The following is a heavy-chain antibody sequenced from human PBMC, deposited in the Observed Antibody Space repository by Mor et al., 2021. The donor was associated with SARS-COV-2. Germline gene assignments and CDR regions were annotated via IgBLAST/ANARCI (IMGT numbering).Heavy chain of an antibody. V-gene: IGHV3-49*02. J-gene: IGHJ4*02. D-gene: IGHD3-3*02. Sequence: YGGTTEYAASVKGRFTISRDDSKSIAYLQMNSLKTEDTAVYYCTREPFLANYFDYWGQGTLVTVSS. CDR3: TREPFLANYFDY. CDR2: YGGTT.